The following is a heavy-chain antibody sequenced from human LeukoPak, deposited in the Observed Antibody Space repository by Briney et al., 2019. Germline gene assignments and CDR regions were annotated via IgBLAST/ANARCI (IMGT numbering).Heavy chain of an antibody. Sequence: GPSLQISSRGSGYSFTTYWIGWVRQMPGKGLEWMGIIYPGDSDTRYSPSFQGQVTMSADKSINTAYLQWSSLKASDTAMYYCARRQGCSSTSCPPDSWGQGTLVTVSA. CDR3: ARRQGCSSTSCPPDS. V-gene: IGHV5-51*01. CDR2: IYPGDSDT. D-gene: IGHD2-2*01. J-gene: IGHJ4*02. CDR1: GYSFTTYW.